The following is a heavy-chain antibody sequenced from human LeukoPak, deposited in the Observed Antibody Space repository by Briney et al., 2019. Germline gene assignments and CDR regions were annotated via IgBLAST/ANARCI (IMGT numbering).Heavy chain of an antibody. J-gene: IGHJ4*02. Sequence: GGSLRLSCAASGFTLSDYAMTEVRQAAGKGLEWVSSISDTGRRTYDIDCVKGRFTNHRHNYRKEVSVVMSNQRVEDKDIYIVGSHDSFIPFWGQGTLVTVSS. CDR3: GSHDSFIPF. CDR2: ISDTGRRT. D-gene: IGHD1-26*01. V-gene: IGHV3-23*01. CDR1: GFTLSDYA.